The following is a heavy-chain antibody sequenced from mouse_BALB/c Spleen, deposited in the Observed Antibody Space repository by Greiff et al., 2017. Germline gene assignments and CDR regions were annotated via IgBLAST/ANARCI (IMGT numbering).Heavy chain of an antibody. V-gene: IGHV5-9-3*01. CDR3: ASPTFAD. J-gene: IGHJ3*01. Sequence: EVQRVESGGGLVKPGGSLKLSCAASGFTFSSYAMSWVRQTPEKRLEWVATISSGGSYTYYPDSVKGRFTISRDNAKNTLYLQMSSLRSEDTAMYYCASPTFADWGQGTLVTVSA. CDR2: ISSGGSYT. CDR1: GFTFSSYA.